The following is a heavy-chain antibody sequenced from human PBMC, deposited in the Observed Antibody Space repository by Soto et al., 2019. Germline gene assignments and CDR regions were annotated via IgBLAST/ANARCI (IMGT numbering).Heavy chain of an antibody. D-gene: IGHD2-2*01. CDR2: IYHSGST. J-gene: IGHJ6*02. CDR3: ARANIVKVVYYYYGMDV. CDR1: GGSISSSNW. Sequence: SETLSLTCAVSGGSISSSNWWSWVRQPPGKGLEWIGEIYHSGSTNYNPSLKSRVTISVDTSKNQFSLKLSSVTAADTAVYYCARANIVKVVYYYYGMDVWGQGTTVTVSS. V-gene: IGHV4-4*02.